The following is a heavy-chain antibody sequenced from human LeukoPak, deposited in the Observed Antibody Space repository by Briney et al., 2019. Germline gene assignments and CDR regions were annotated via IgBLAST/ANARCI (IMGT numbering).Heavy chain of an antibody. D-gene: IGHD3-10*01. Sequence: SVKVSCKASGGTFSSYAISWVRQAPGQGLEWMGGIIPIFGTANYAQKFQGRVTITADESTSTAYMELSSLRSEDTAVYYCARDRGGSYYLLDYWGQGTLVTVSS. V-gene: IGHV1-69*13. CDR3: ARDRGGSYYLLDY. CDR1: GGTFSSYA. CDR2: IIPIFGTA. J-gene: IGHJ4*02.